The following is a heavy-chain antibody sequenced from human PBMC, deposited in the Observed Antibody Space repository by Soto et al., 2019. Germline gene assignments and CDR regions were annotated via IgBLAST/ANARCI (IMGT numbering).Heavy chain of an antibody. D-gene: IGHD6-19*01. J-gene: IGHJ4*02. CDR3: AHIVVAGLGYYFDY. Sequence: QITLKESGPTLVKPTQTLTLTCTFSGFSLSSTRMAVGWIRQPPGKALEWLALIYWDDAKRYSPFLKSRLTTTKNTTKNQVVLTISNMDPVDTARYYCAHIVVAGLGYYFDYWGQGTLVTVSS. CDR2: IYWDDAK. CDR1: GFSLSSTRMA. V-gene: IGHV2-5*02.